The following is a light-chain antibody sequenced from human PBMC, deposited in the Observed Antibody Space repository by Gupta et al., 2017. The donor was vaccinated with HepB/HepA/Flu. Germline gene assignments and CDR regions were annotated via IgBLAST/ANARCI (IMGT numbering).Light chain of an antibody. CDR3: QVWGSTTDHV. V-gene: IGLV3-21*03. CDR1: GIGSKS. Sequence: SYVLTQPPSVSVAPGKTARITCGGTGIGSKSVHWYQQKSGQAPILVVYDDSHRPSGIPERFSGFNSGDTATLTISRVVAGDEADYYCQVWGSTTDHVFGTGTKVTVL. CDR2: DDS. J-gene: IGLJ1*01.